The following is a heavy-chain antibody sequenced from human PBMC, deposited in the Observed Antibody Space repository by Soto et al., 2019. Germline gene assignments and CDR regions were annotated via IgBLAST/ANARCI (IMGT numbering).Heavy chain of an antibody. Sequence: GGSLRLSCAASGFTFSSYGMHWVRQAPGKGLEWVAVISYDGSNKYYADSVKGRFTISRDNSKNTLYLQMNSLRAEDTAVYYCAKTYYYDSSGYSLIDYWGQGTLVTVSS. D-gene: IGHD3-22*01. J-gene: IGHJ4*02. CDR1: GFTFSSYG. CDR2: ISYDGSNK. CDR3: AKTYYYDSSGYSLIDY. V-gene: IGHV3-30*18.